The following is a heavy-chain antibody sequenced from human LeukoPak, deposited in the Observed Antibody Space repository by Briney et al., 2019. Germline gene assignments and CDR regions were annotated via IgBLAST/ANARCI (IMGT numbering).Heavy chain of an antibody. CDR2: ISWNSGSI. CDR1: GFTFYDYA. J-gene: IGHJ6*02. Sequence: GGSLRLSCAAPGFTFYDYAMHWVRQAPGKGLEWVSGISWNSGSIGYADSVKGRFTISRDNAKNSLYLQMNSLRAEDTALYYCAKDYCSSTSCYADYYYYGMDVWGQGTTVTVSS. D-gene: IGHD2-2*01. CDR3: AKDYCSSTSCYADYYYYGMDV. V-gene: IGHV3-9*01.